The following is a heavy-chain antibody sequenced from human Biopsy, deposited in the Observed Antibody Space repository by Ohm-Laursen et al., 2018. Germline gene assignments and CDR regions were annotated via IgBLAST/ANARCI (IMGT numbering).Heavy chain of an antibody. CDR2: MNPESGNT. CDR3: ARIDNGFGK. J-gene: IGHJ4*02. CDR1: GYPFTFYE. V-gene: IGHV1-8*01. Sequence: ASVKVSCKTSGYPFTFYELNWVRQATGQGLEWLGWMNPESGNTGSAQKFHDRVTMTMYTSINTAYLELRSLTSEDTAVYYCARIDNGFGKWGQGTLVTVSS. D-gene: IGHD2-8*01.